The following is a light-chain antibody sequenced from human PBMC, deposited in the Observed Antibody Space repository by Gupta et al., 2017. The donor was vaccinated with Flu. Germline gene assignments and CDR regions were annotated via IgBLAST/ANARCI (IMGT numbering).Light chain of an antibody. CDR2: DAS. CDR3: QQYNNWPPLT. V-gene: IGKV3-15*01. CDR1: QSVSSN. Sequence: ERATLSCRASQSVSSNLAWYQQQTGRDPRLLIIDASTRTTSIPAEFSGSGSGTAFTLTISSLQSDDFAVYYCQQYNNWPPLTFGGGTKVEIK. J-gene: IGKJ4*01.